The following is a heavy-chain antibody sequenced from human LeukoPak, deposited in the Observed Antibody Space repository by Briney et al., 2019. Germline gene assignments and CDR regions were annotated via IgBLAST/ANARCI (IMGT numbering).Heavy chain of an antibody. Sequence: PSETLSLTCTVSGGSISSGGSYWSWIRQHPGKGLEWIGHIYYSGSTYYNPSLKSRVTISVDTSKNQFSLKLSSVTAADTAVYYCARGKVPNDAFDIWGQGTMVTVSS. V-gene: IGHV4-31*03. J-gene: IGHJ3*02. CDR2: IYYSGST. CDR1: GGSISSGGSY. CDR3: ARGKVPNDAFDI.